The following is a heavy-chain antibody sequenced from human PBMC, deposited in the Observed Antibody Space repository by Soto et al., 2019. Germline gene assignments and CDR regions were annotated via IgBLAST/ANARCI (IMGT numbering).Heavy chain of an antibody. CDR3: AVSTVAGTFYYFYGLDV. CDR2: ISYDGSNQ. J-gene: IGHJ6*02. CDR1: GFTFSTYG. V-gene: IGHV3-30*03. Sequence: QVQLVESGGGVVQPGRSLRLSCAASGFTFSTYGMHWVRQTPGKGLRWVALISYDGSNQYYADSVRGRFTISRDTSKNTLYLQMNSVRVEDTAVYYCAVSTVAGTFYYFYGLDVWGQGTTVTVSS. D-gene: IGHD6-19*01.